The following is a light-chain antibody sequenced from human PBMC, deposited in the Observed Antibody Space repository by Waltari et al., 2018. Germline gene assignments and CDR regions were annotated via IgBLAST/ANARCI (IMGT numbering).Light chain of an antibody. CDR2: ASS. J-gene: IGKJ1*01. V-gene: IGKV1-8*01. CDR1: QGVGSY. Sequence: AIRLTQSPSSIAASTGDRVTITCRASQGVGSYLAWYQQKSGRAPKLLLYASSSLEAEVPSRFGGSGSGTDFTLTISCLRSEDFASYFCQQYYSYPVTFGQGTRV. CDR3: QQYYSYPVT.